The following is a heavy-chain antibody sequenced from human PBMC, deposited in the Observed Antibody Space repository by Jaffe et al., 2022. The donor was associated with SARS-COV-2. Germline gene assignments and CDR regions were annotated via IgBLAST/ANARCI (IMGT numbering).Heavy chain of an antibody. D-gene: IGHD3-10*01. J-gene: IGHJ5*02. CDR3: ARYASGSYHWDT. CDR1: GGSMNTYY. CDR2: IHSSGIT. V-gene: IGHV4-59*01. Sequence: QVQLLESGPGLVKPSETLSLTCSVSGGSMNTYYWSWARQPPGKGLEWIGFIHSSGITNYNPTLKSRLTISVDTSKNQFSLKLTSVTAADTAVYYCARYASGSYHWDTWGQGALVTVSS.